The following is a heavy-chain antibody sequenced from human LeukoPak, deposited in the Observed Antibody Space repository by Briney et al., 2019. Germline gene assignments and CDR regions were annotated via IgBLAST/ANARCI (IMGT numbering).Heavy chain of an antibody. Sequence: GGSLRLSCAASGFTFTSLPLHWVRQAPGKGLEWVAVSSTHGSDEYYADSVKGRFTVLSDNSKKTVYLQMDSLRAEDTAVYHCAMDYYDSNGYSRGWDYWGQGALVTVSS. J-gene: IGHJ4*02. CDR3: AMDYYDSNGYSRGWDY. D-gene: IGHD3-22*01. CDR1: GFTFTSLP. V-gene: IGHV3-30*04. CDR2: SSTHGSDE.